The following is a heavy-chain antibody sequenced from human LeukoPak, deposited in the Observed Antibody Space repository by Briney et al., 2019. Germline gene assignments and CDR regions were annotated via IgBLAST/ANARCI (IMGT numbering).Heavy chain of an antibody. Sequence: SETLSLTCNVSGGSISSSSYYWGWIRQPPGKGLEWLGNVYYTGTTYYNPSLESRVTISVDTSNNQFSLRLSSVTAADTAVYYCARDWFDPWGQGTLVTVSS. CDR1: GGSISSSSYY. V-gene: IGHV4-39*07. J-gene: IGHJ5*02. CDR2: VYYTGTT. CDR3: ARDWFDP.